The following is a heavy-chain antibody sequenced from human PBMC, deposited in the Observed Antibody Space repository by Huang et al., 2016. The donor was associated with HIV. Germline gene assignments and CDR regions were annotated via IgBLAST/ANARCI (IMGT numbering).Heavy chain of an antibody. J-gene: IGHJ4*02. Sequence: QVQLVQSGAEVKEPGSSVKVSCKASGGTFSTYSISWVRQAPGRGIEWMGGIIPVFGSTHYAQKFQGRLTITADDSTATAFMELSSLSFEDTAFFYCVNDGGGFEWGQGTLVSVSS. CDR2: IIPVFGST. D-gene: IGHD2-21*01. CDR3: VNDGGGFE. CDR1: GGTFSTYS. V-gene: IGHV1-69*13.